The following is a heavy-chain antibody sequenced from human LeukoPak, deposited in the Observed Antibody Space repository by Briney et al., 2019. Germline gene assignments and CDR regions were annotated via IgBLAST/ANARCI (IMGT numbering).Heavy chain of an antibody. J-gene: IGHJ4*02. CDR1: GFTFSSYA. D-gene: IGHD3-22*01. CDR2: ISGSGGST. V-gene: IGHV3-23*01. CDR3: AKGYDSSGYYYVDY. Sequence: GGSLRLSCAASGFTFSSYAMSWVRQAPGKGLEWVSAISGSGGSTYYADSVKGRFTISRDNPKNTLYLQMNSLRAEDTAVYYCAKGYDSSGYYYVDYWGQGTLVTVSS.